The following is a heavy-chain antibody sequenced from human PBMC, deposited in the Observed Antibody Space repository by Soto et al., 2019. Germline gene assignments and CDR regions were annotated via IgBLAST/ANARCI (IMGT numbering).Heavy chain of an antibody. CDR2: INHSGST. CDR1: GGSFSGYY. Sequence: SETLSLTCAVYGGSFSGYYWSWIRPPPGKGLEWIGEINHSGSTNYNPSLKSRITISVDTSKNQFSLKLSSVTAADTAVYYCAPAPYGDPLWTVDYWGQGTLVTVSS. V-gene: IGHV4-34*01. J-gene: IGHJ4*02. CDR3: APAPYGDPLWTVDY. D-gene: IGHD4-17*01.